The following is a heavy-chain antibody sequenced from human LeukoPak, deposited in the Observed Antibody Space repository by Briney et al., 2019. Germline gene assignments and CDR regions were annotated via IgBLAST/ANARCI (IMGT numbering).Heavy chain of an antibody. V-gene: IGHV3-30*02. Sequence: GGSLRLSCAASGFTFSSYGRHWVRQAPGKGLEWVAFIRYDGSNKYYADSVKGRFTISRDNSKNTLYLQMNSLRAEDTAVYYCAKVSMVPAYSSSWYLGNFQYWGQGTLVTVSS. D-gene: IGHD6-13*01. J-gene: IGHJ4*02. CDR3: AKVSMVPAYSSSWYLGNFQY. CDR1: GFTFSSYG. CDR2: IRYDGSNK.